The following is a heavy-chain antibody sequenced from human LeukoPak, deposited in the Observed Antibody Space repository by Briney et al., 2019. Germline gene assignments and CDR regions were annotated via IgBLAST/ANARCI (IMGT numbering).Heavy chain of an antibody. D-gene: IGHD2-15*01. J-gene: IGHJ4*02. V-gene: IGHV4-39*01. CDR2: IYYSGST. CDR1: GASFSGYY. CDR3: ARLVLRMYYFDY. Sequence: SETLSLTCAVYGASFSGYYWGWLRHPPGKGLEWIGSIYYSGSTYYNPSLKSRVTISVDTSKNQFSLKLSSVTAADTAVYYCARLVLRMYYFDYWGQGTLVTVSS.